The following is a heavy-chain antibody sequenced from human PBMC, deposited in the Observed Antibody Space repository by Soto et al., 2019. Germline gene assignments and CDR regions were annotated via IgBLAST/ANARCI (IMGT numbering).Heavy chain of an antibody. CDR3: VAPLRSDAFDI. CDR2: IVVGSGNT. J-gene: IGHJ3*02. Sequence: ASVKVSCKASGFTFTSSAVQWVRQARGQRLEWIGWIVVGSGNTNYAQKFQERVTITRDMSTSTAYMELSSLRSEDTAVYYCVAPLRSDAFDIWGQGTMVTVSS. V-gene: IGHV1-58*01. D-gene: IGHD3-3*01. CDR1: GFTFTSSA.